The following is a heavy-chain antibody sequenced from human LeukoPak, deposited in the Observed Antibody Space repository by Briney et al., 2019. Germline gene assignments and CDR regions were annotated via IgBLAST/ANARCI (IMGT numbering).Heavy chain of an antibody. D-gene: IGHD1-26*01. Sequence: GGSLRLSCAASGFTFDDYGMNWVRQAPGKGLEWVSGIGYNGYNTGYADSVKGRFTISRDNAKNSLYLQMNSLRGEDTAVYYCARDGGSSGSYPYWGQGTLVPVSS. CDR1: GFTFDDYG. CDR3: ARDGGSSGSYPY. V-gene: IGHV3-20*04. CDR2: IGYNGYNT. J-gene: IGHJ4*02.